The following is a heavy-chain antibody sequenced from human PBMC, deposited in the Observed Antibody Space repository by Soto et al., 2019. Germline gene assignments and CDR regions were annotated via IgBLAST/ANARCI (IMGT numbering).Heavy chain of an antibody. CDR3: AKDILMLLEVGAKRYYGMDV. V-gene: IGHV3-23*01. CDR1: GFTFSSYA. CDR2: ISGSGGST. Sequence: QPXGSLRLSCAASGFTFSSYAMSWVRQAPGKGLEWVSAISGSGGSTYYADSVKGRFTISRDNSKNTLYLQMNSLRAEDTAVYYCAKDILMLLEVGAKRYYGMDVWGQGPTVTVSS. D-gene: IGHD1-26*01. J-gene: IGHJ6*02.